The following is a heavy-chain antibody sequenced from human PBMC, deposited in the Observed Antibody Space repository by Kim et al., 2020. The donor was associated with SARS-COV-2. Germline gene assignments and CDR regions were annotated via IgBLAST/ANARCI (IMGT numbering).Heavy chain of an antibody. CDR2: IYYSGST. D-gene: IGHD3-3*01. CDR1: GGSISSSSYY. CDR3: ARHLPFWSSSRGAFDP. Sequence: SETLSLTCTVSGGSISSSSYYWGWIRQPPGKGLEWIGSIYYSGSTYYNPSLKSRVTISVDTSKNQFSLKLSSVTAADTAVYYCARHLPFWSSSRGAFDPWGQGTLVTVSS. J-gene: IGHJ5*02. V-gene: IGHV4-39*01.